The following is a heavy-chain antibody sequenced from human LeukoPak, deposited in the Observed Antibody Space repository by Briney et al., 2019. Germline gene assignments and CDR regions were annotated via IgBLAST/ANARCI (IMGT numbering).Heavy chain of an antibody. CDR3: AKGKYYSA. Sequence: GESLRLSCAGSGFMFSSYSMTWVRQAPGKGLEWISYISSISRTTHYADSVQGRFTLSRDNGKNSLYLQMNSLRAEDTAIYYCAKGKYYSAWGQGTLVILSS. D-gene: IGHD3-10*01. CDR1: GFMFSSYS. J-gene: IGHJ5*02. CDR2: ISSISRTT. V-gene: IGHV3-48*01.